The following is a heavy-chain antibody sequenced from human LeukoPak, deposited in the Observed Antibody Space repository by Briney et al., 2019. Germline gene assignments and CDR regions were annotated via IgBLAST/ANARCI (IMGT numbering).Heavy chain of an antibody. CDR1: GYTFTGYY. CDR2: INPNSGGT. D-gene: IGHD2-15*01. J-gene: IGHJ6*03. Sequence: ASVKVSCKASGYTFTGYYMHWVRQAPGQGLEWMGWINPNSGGTNYAQKFKGRVTMTRDTSISTAYMELSKLRSDDTAVYYCARGPRYCSGGSCYPNYYYYYMDVWGKGTTVTVSS. V-gene: IGHV1-2*02. CDR3: ARGPRYCSGGSCYPNYYYYYMDV.